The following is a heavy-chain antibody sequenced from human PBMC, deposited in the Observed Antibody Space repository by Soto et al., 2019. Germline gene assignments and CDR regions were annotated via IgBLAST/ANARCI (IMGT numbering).Heavy chain of an antibody. D-gene: IGHD6-6*01. Sequence: PGESLKISCAASGFTFSSYWMHWVRQAPGKGLVWVSRINSDGSSTSYADSVKGRFTISRDNAKNTLYLQMNSLRAEDTAVYYCARNGGEYSSLFFDYWGQGTLVTVSS. J-gene: IGHJ4*02. CDR3: ARNGGEYSSLFFDY. CDR1: GFTFSSYW. V-gene: IGHV3-74*01. CDR2: INSDGSST.